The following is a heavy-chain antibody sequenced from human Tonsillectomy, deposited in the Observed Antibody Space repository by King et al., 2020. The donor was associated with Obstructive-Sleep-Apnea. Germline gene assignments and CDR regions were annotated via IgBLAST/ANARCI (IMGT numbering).Heavy chain of an antibody. CDR2: MYYSGNT. CDR1: GDSISDYY. D-gene: IGHD5-12*01. V-gene: IGHV4-59*08. J-gene: IGHJ4*02. Sequence: QLQESGPGLVKPSETLSLTCTVSGDSISDYYWSWIRQPPGKGLEWIGYMYYSGNTNYNPSLKSRVTIAVDTSKIQFSLRLSSVTAADKAVYYCARHRGVEDYGGYGDYFDYWGQGTPVTVSS. CDR3: ARHRGVEDYGGYGDYFDY.